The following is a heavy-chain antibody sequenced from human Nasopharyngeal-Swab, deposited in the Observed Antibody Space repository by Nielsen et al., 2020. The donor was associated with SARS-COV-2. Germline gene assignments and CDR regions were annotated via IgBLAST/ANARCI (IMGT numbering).Heavy chain of an antibody. CDR2: IYYSGST. CDR3: VRHIPQNYDFWSDSLWYFDY. V-gene: IGHV4-39*01. D-gene: IGHD3-3*01. CDR1: GGSISSSSYY. Sequence: SETLSLTCTVSGGSISSSSYYWGWIRQPPGKGLEWIGSIYYSGSTYYNPSLKSRVTISVDTSKNQFSLKLSSVTAADTAVYYCVRHIPQNYDFWSDSLWYFDYWGQGTLVTVSS. J-gene: IGHJ4*02.